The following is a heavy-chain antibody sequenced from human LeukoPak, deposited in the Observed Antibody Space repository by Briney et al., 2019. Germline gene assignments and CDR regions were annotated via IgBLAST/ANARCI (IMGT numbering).Heavy chain of an antibody. Sequence: GGSLRLSCAASGFTVSSNYMSWVRQAPGKGLEGVSVSYSGGSSYYADSVKGRFTISRDNSKNTLYLQMNSLRAEDTAVYYCASEWTDCSGYSCYSTFDPWGQGTLVIVSS. V-gene: IGHV3-53*05. J-gene: IGHJ5*02. CDR3: ASEWTDCSGYSCYSTFDP. CDR1: GFTVSSNY. CDR2: SYSGGSS. D-gene: IGHD2-15*01.